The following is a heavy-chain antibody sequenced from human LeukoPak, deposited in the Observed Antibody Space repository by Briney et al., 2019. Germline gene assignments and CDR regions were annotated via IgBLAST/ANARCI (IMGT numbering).Heavy chain of an antibody. V-gene: IGHV3-15*01. Sequence: EPGGSLRLSCAASGFTFRNVWMNWVRQAPGKGLEWVGRIKSKTDGGTTDYAAPVKGRFTISRDESETTLYLEMNSLKTEDTAFYYCSTDPYYASGSYSNFDYWGQGTLVTVSS. CDR2: IKSKTDGGTT. CDR1: GFTFRNVW. D-gene: IGHD3-10*01. CDR3: STDPYYASGSYSNFDY. J-gene: IGHJ4*02.